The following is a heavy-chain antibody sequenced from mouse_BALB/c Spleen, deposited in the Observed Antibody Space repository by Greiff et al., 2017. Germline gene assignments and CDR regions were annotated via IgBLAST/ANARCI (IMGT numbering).Heavy chain of an antibody. CDR2: ILPGSGST. J-gene: IGHJ1*01. CDR3: AGYGSSYDWYFDV. D-gene: IGHD1-1*01. Sequence: QVQLQQPGAELMKPGASVKISCKATGYTFSSYWIEWVKQRPGHGLEWIGEILPGSGSTNYNEKFKGKATFTADTSSNTAYMQLSSLTSEDSAVYYCAGYGSSYDWYFDVWGAGTTVTVSS. V-gene: IGHV1-9*01. CDR1: GYTFSSYW.